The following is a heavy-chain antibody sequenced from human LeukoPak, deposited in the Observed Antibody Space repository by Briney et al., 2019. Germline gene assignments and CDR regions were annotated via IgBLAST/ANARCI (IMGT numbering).Heavy chain of an antibody. Sequence: SETLSLTCAVYGGSFNGYYWIRIRQPPGKGLEWIGEINHSGSTNYNPSLKSRVTISVDTSKNQFSLKLSSVTAADTAVYYCARDRRSTSLRGIDPWGQGTLVTVFS. J-gene: IGHJ5*02. V-gene: IGHV4-34*01. CDR2: INHSGST. D-gene: IGHD2-2*01. CDR1: GGSFNGYY. CDR3: ARDRRSTSLRGIDP.